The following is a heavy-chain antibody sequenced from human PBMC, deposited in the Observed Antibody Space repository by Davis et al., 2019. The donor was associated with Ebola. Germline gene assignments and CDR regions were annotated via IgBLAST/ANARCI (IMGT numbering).Heavy chain of an antibody. V-gene: IGHV1-8*01. CDR1: GYTFTSYD. D-gene: IGHD3-3*01. Sequence: ASVKVSCKASGYTFTSYDINWVRQATGQGLEWMGWMNPNSGNTGYAQKFQGRVTMTRNTSISTAYMELSSLRSEDTAVYYCARGGTIFGVLLTTYYGMDVWGKGTTVTVSS. CDR2: MNPNSGNT. J-gene: IGHJ6*04. CDR3: ARGGTIFGVLLTTYYGMDV.